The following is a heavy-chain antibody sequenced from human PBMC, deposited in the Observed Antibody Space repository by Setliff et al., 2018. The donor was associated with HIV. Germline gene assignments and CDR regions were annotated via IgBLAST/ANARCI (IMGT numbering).Heavy chain of an antibody. CDR2: IYYTGST. CDR1: GGSISSSSYY. Sequence: SETLSLTCTVSGGSISSSSYYWGWIRQPPGKGLEWIGHIYYTGSTYYNPSLKSRVTISVDTSKNQFSLKLSSVTAADTAVYYCARGGFVVVVAATGKHDYWGQGTLVTVSS. V-gene: IGHV4-39*01. CDR3: ARGGFVVVVAATGKHDY. D-gene: IGHD2-15*01. J-gene: IGHJ4*02.